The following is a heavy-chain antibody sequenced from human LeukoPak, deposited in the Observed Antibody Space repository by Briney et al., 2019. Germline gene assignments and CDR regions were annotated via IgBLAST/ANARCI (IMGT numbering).Heavy chain of an antibody. Sequence: GSLRLSCAASGFTFSSYAMSWVRQAPGKGLEWVSAISGSGGSTYYADSVKGRFTISRDNSKNTLYLQMNSLRAEDTAVYYCARGSRSIAARGLIDYWGQGTLVTVSS. CDR2: ISGSGGST. J-gene: IGHJ4*02. D-gene: IGHD6-6*01. CDR1: GFTFSSYA. CDR3: ARGSRSIAARGLIDY. V-gene: IGHV3-23*01.